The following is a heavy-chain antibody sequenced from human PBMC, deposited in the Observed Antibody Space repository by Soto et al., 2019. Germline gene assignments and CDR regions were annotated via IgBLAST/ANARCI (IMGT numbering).Heavy chain of an antibody. CDR3: AKVSVVALAAGEWFDP. V-gene: IGHV3-23*01. CDR2: ISGNSGST. D-gene: IGHD2-15*01. J-gene: IGHJ5*02. CDR1: GFSFSTYA. Sequence: GGSLRLSCAASGFSFSTYAMTWVRQAPGKGLEWVSGISGNSGSTYYADSVKGRFTVSRDNSKNTVYLQMNSLRGDDTAVYYCAKVSVVALAAGEWFDPWGKGTMVTVSS.